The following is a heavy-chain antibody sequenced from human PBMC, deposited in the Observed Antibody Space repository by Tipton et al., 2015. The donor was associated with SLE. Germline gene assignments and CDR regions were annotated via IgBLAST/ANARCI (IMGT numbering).Heavy chain of an antibody. V-gene: IGHV3-23*03. CDR2: IYGGGHST. CDR3: ARNAYSSSWYFDY. J-gene: IGHJ4*02. Sequence: SLRLSCVASGFTFSGYAVNWVRQAPGKGPEWVSIIYGGGHSTKYADSVKGRFTISRDNSKNRLYLQMNSLRGEDTAVYYCARNAYSSSWYFDYWGRGTLVTVSS. D-gene: IGHD6-13*01. CDR1: GFTFSGYA.